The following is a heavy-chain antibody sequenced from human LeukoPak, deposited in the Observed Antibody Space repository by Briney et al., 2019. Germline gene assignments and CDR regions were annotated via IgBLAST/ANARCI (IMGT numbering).Heavy chain of an antibody. Sequence: GGTLRLSCAASGFTFRTSGMSWVRQAPGKGLEWVSAISGSGVSTYYADSGKGRFTISRDNAKNSLYLQMNSLRAEDTAVYYCARSGWYYDILTGFDYWGQGTLVTVSS. D-gene: IGHD3-9*01. CDR1: GFTFRTSG. CDR3: ARSGWYYDILTGFDY. V-gene: IGHV3-23*01. J-gene: IGHJ4*02. CDR2: ISGSGVST.